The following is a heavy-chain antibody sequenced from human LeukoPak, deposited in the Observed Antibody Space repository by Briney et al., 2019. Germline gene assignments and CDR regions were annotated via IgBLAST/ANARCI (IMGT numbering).Heavy chain of an antibody. CDR3: AREGVTTRANWFDP. CDR1: GFTFSSCW. V-gene: IGHV3-7*05. D-gene: IGHD4-17*01. Sequence: PGGSLRLSCAASGFTFSSCWMSWVGQAPGKGLEWVANIKQDGSEKYYVDSVKGRFTISRDNAKNSLYLQMNSLRAEGTAVYYCAREGVTTRANWFDPWGQGTLVTVSS. CDR2: IKQDGSEK. J-gene: IGHJ5*02.